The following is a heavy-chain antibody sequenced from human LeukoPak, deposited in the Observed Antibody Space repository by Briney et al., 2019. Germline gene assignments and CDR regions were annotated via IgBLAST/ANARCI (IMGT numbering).Heavy chain of an antibody. J-gene: IGHJ4*02. CDR2: IYYSGST. D-gene: IGHD3-10*01. Sequence: SETLSLTCTVSGGSISSYYWSWIRQPPGKGLEWIGYIYYSGSTNYNPSLKSRVTISVDTSKNQFSLKLSSVTAADTAVYYCAGAPHRYYYIDYWGQGTLVTVSS. CDR1: GGSISSYY. CDR3: AGAPHRYYYIDY. V-gene: IGHV4-59*01.